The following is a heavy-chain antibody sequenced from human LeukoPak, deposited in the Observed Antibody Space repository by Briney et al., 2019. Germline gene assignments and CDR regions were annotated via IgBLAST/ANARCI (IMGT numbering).Heavy chain of an antibody. J-gene: IGHJ5*02. CDR1: GYSITSDYY. CDR3: AGTPNWFDP. D-gene: IGHD2-15*01. Sequence: SETLSLTCNVSGYSITSDYYWGWIRPPPGKGLEWIGSINHGGITYNNPSLRSRVTMSVDTSRNQFSLQLRSVTAADTALYYCAGTPNWFDPWGQGTLVTVSS. CDR2: INHGGIT. V-gene: IGHV4-38-2*02.